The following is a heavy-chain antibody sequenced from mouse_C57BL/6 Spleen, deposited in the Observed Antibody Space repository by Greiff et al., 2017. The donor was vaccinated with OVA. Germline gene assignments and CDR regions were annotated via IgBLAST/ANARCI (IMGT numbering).Heavy chain of an antibody. D-gene: IGHD1-1*01. CDR1: GYTFTSYW. Sequence: QVQLQQPGAELVRPGSSVKLSCKASGYTFTSYWMDWVKQRPGQGLEWIGNIYPSDSETHYNQKFKDKATLTVDKSSSTAYMQLSSLTSEDSAVYYCALITTVGARYYFDYWGQGTTLTVSS. V-gene: IGHV1-61*01. J-gene: IGHJ2*01. CDR3: ALITTVGARYYFDY. CDR2: IYPSDSET.